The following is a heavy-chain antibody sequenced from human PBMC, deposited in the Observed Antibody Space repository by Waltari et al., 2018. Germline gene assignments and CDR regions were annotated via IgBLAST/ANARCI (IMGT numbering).Heavy chain of an antibody. CDR1: GGTFSSYA. J-gene: IGHJ6*02. CDR2: IIPIFGTA. D-gene: IGHD3-10*01. CDR3: ARGLVQGVIDLMSGMDV. V-gene: IGHV1-69*05. Sequence: QVQLVQSGAEVKKPGSSVKVSCKASGGTFSSYAISWVRQAPGQGLEWMGGIIPIFGTANYAQKFQGRVTITTDESTSTAYMELSSLRSEDTTVYYCARGLVQGVIDLMSGMDVWGQGTTVTVSS.